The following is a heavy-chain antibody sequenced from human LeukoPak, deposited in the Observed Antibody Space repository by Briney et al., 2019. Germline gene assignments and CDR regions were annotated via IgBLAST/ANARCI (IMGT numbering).Heavy chain of an antibody. J-gene: IGHJ4*02. D-gene: IGHD3-22*01. CDR2: INPSGGST. CDR1: GYTFTSCY. CDR3: ARPMEGNYYDSSLGFDY. Sequence: ASVKVSCKASGYTFTSCYMHWVRQAPGQGLEWMGIINPSGGSTSYAQKFQGRVTMTRDTSTSTVYMELSSLRSEDTAVYYCARPMEGNYYDSSLGFDYWGQGTLVTVSS. V-gene: IGHV1-46*01.